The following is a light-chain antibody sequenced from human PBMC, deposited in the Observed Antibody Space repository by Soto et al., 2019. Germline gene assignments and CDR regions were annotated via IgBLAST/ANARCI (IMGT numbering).Light chain of an antibody. Sequence: EIVMTQSPATLSVSPGARATLSCRAGQSVSNNVAWYQQKPGQAPRLLIYGASTRATGIPVRFSGSGSGTEFTITISSLQSEDFAVYYCQQYNSWPPLTFGGGTKVEIK. CDR1: QSVSNN. CDR2: GAS. CDR3: QQYNSWPPLT. V-gene: IGKV3-15*01. J-gene: IGKJ4*01.